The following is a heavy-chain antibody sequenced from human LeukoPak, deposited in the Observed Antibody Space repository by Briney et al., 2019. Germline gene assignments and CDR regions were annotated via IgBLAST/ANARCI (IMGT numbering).Heavy chain of an antibody. CDR1: GFTFSSYW. J-gene: IGHJ6*03. D-gene: IGHD4-17*01. CDR2: IKQDGSEK. Sequence: GGSLRLSCAASGFTFSSYWMSWVRQAPGKGLEWVANIKQDGSEKYYVDSVKGRFTISRDNTKNSLYLEMNSLRAGDTAVYYCAREMSYGDYAGFDFYYFYYVDVWGKGTTVTVSS. V-gene: IGHV3-7*01. CDR3: AREMSYGDYAGFDFYYFYYVDV.